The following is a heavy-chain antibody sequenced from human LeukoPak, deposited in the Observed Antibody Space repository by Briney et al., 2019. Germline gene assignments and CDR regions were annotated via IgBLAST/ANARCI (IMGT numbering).Heavy chain of an antibody. CDR2: INTDGSST. CDR3: ARGLVGLYYYYYYMDV. V-gene: IGHV3-74*01. D-gene: IGHD2-21*01. Sequence: GGSLRLSCAASGFTFSSYWMSWVRQAPGKGLVWVSRINTDGSSTTYADSVKGRFTISRDNAKNTVHLQMNSLRAEDTAVYYCARGLVGLYYYYYYMDVWGKGTTVTVSS. J-gene: IGHJ6*03. CDR1: GFTFSSYW.